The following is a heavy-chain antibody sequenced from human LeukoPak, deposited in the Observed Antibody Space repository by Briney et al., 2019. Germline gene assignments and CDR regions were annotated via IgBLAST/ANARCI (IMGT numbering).Heavy chain of an antibody. Sequence: GGSLRLSCAASGFTVSSNYMSWVCQAPGKGLKWVSVIYSGGSTYYADSVKGRFTISRDNSKNTPYLQMNSLRAEDTAVYFCAKRGVVIRVILVGFHKEAYYFDSWGQGALVTVSS. J-gene: IGHJ4*02. CDR2: IYSGGST. D-gene: IGHD3-22*01. CDR3: AKRGVVIRVILVGFHKEAYYFDS. CDR1: GFTVSSNY. V-gene: IGHV3-66*04.